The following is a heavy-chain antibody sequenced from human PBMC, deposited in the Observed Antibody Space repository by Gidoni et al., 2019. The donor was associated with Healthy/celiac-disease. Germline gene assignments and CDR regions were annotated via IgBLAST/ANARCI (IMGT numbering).Heavy chain of an antibody. CDR1: GGSISSGGYY. Sequence: QVQLQESGPGLVKLSQTLSLTRTVSGGSISSGGYYWSWIRQHPGKGLEWIGYIYYSGSTYYNPSLKSRVTISVDTSKNQFSLKLSSVTAADTAVYYCARDDFTVTKGGYYYYGMDVWGQGITVTVS. D-gene: IGHD4-17*01. J-gene: IGHJ6*02. CDR3: ARDDFTVTKGGYYYYGMDV. CDR2: IYYSGST. V-gene: IGHV4-31*03.